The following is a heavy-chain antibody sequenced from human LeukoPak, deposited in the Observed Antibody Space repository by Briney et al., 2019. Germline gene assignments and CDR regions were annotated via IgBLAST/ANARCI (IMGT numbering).Heavy chain of an antibody. V-gene: IGHV3-23*01. CDR3: AKDLGTKYCIDY. Sequence: GGSLRLSCAASGFTFNNYAMSWVRQAPGKGLEWVSAISGSGGSSYYADSVKGRFTISRDNSKRTVSLQVDSLRAEDTAVYYCAKDLGTKYCIDYWGQGALVTVSS. D-gene: IGHD2-8*02. CDR2: ISGSGGSS. CDR1: GFTFNNYA. J-gene: IGHJ4*02.